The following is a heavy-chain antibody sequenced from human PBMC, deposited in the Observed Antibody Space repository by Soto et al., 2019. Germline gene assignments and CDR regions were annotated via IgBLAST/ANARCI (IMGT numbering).Heavy chain of an antibody. CDR1: GFTFSSYG. Sequence: QVQLVESGGGVVQPGRSLRLSCAASGFTFSSYGMHWVRQAPGKGLEWVAVISYDGSNKYYADSVKGRFTISRDNSKNTLYLQLNSRRAEDTAVYYCAKDWVEDCSGGSRYFNPLDYWGQGTLVTVSS. V-gene: IGHV3-30*18. CDR3: AKDWVEDCSGGSRYFNPLDY. D-gene: IGHD2-15*01. J-gene: IGHJ4*02. CDR2: ISYDGSNK.